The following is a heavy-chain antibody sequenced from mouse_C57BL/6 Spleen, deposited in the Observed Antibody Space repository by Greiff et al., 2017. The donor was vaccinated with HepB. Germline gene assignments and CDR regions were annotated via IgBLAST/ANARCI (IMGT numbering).Heavy chain of an antibody. CDR2: INPGSGGT. CDR3: ARGVTGYYYAMDY. J-gene: IGHJ4*01. CDR1: GYAFTNYL. Sequence: QVQLQQSGAELVRPGTSVKVSCKASGYAFTNYLIEWVKQRPGQGLEWIGVINPGSGGTNYNEKFKGKATLTADKSSSTAYMQLSSLTSEDSAVYFCARGVTGYYYAMDYWGQGTSVTFSS. D-gene: IGHD4-1*01. V-gene: IGHV1-54*01.